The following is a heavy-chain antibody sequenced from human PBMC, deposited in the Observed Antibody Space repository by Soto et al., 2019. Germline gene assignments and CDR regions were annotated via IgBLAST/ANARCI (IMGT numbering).Heavy chain of an antibody. Sequence: PSQTLSLTCAISGDSVSSNSAAWSWVRQSPSRGLEWLRRTYYRSKWKTDYAVSVRGRITINPDTSKNQFSLQLNSVTPGDTAVYYCARGDVIDIWGRGTMVTVSS. CDR2: TYYRSKWKT. CDR3: ARGDVIDI. J-gene: IGHJ3*02. V-gene: IGHV6-1*01. CDR1: GDSVSSNSAA.